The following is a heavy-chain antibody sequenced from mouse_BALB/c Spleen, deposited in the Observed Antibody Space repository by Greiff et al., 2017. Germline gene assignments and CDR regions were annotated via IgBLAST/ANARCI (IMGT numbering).Heavy chain of an antibody. Sequence: VQLQQTGPELVKPGASVKISCKASGYSFTDYIMLWVKQSHGKSLEWIGNINPYYGSTSYNLKFKGKATLTVDKSSSTAYMQLNSLTSEDSAVYYCARSDYDYAMDYWGQGTSVTVSS. CDR3: ARSDYDYAMDY. J-gene: IGHJ4*01. CDR1: GYSFTDYI. CDR2: INPYYGST. D-gene: IGHD2-4*01. V-gene: IGHV1-39*01.